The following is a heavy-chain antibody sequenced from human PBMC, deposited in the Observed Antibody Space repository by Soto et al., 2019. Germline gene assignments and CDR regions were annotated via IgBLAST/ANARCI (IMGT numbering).Heavy chain of an antibody. J-gene: IGHJ4*02. CDR1: GDSVSSNSAA. CDR3: ARGQDSSPQLSYFDY. V-gene: IGHV6-1*01. Sequence: SQTLSLTCVISGDSVSSNSAAWNWIRQSPSRGLEWLGRTYYRSRWYYDYAVSVKSRITVNPDTSKNQFSLKLSSVTAADTAVYYCARGQDSSPQLSYFDYWGQGILVTVSS. CDR2: TYYRSRWYY. D-gene: IGHD6-13*01.